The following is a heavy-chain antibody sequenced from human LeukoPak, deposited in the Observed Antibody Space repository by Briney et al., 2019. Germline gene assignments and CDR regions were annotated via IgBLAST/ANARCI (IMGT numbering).Heavy chain of an antibody. V-gene: IGHV3-23*03. CDR2: IYGGGGT. CDR3: TRHQYDAFEI. D-gene: IGHD4-11*01. CDR1: GFIFKNYA. J-gene: IGHJ3*02. Sequence: GGSLRLSCVGSGFIFKNYAMNWVRQAPGTGLEWVSVIYGGGGTYYADSAKGRFAISRDNSKNTLYLQISSLRAEDTAIYYCTRHQYDAFEIWGQGTMVTVSS.